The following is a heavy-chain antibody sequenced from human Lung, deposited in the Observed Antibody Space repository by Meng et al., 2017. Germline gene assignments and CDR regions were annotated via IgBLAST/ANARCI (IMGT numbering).Heavy chain of an antibody. Sequence: SETLSLTCTVSGASINNGDYYWSWIRQPAGKGLEWIGRIYTTVDTNYNPSLKNRVTISIDTSKNQFSLKLTSVTAADTAVYYCAKEGYDARLVLGEFSLVGYGMDVWGQGTTVTGAS. J-gene: IGHJ6*02. CDR3: AKEGYDARLVLGEFSLVGYGMDV. V-gene: IGHV4-61*02. CDR2: IYTTVDT. CDR1: GASINNGDYY. D-gene: IGHD3-16*02.